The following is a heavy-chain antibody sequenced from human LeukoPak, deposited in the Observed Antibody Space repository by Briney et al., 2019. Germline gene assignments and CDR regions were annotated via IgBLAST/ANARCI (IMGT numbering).Heavy chain of an antibody. D-gene: IGHD3-9*01. V-gene: IGHV4-39*01. Sequence: SETLSLTCTVSGGSISSSSYYWGWIRQPPGKGLEWIGSIYYSGSTYYNPSLKSRVTISVDTSKNQFSLKLSSVTAADTAVYYCARHHVLRYFDWLEGFDYWGQGTLVTVSS. CDR1: GGSISSSSYY. CDR2: IYYSGST. J-gene: IGHJ4*02. CDR3: ARHHVLRYFDWLEGFDY.